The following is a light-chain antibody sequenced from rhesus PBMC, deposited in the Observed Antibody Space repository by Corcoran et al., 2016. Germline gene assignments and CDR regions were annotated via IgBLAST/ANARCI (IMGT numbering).Light chain of an antibody. CDR3: QQHNSPPLT. CDR2: GAS. CDR1: QTISTF. J-gene: IGKJ4*01. Sequence: DIQMTQSPSSLSASVGDKVTITCRASQTISTFLAWYQQKPGKVPKLLIYGASSLESGVPSRFRGNGSGTEFTLTISSLQPADFATYYCQQHNSPPLTFGGGTKVELK. V-gene: IGKV1S5*01.